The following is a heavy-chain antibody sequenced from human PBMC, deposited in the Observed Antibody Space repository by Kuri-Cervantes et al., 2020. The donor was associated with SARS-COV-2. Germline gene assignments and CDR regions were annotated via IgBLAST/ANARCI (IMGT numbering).Heavy chain of an antibody. CDR1: GGSISSGGYY. V-gene: IGHV4-34*01. CDR3: ARGSYDFWSGYYYYYGMDV. D-gene: IGHD3-3*01. CDR2: INHSGST. Sequence: GSLRLSCAVSGGSISSGGYYWSWIRQPPGKGLEWIGEINHSGSTNYNPSLKSRVTISVDTSKNQFSLKLSSVTAADTAVYYCARGSYDFWSGYYYYYGMDVWGQGTTVTVSS. J-gene: IGHJ6*02.